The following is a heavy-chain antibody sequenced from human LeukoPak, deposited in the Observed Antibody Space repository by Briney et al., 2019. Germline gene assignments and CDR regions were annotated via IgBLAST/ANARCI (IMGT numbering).Heavy chain of an antibody. CDR3: ARSRGYSYGRYYFDY. CDR1: GVSISSSNW. V-gene: IGHV4-4*02. CDR2: MYHSGST. J-gene: IGHJ4*02. D-gene: IGHD5-18*01. Sequence: SGTLSLTCAVSGVSISSSNWWSWVRQPPGKGLEWIGEMYHSGSTNYNPSLKSRVTISVDKSKNQFSLKLSSVTAADTAVYYCARSRGYSYGRYYFDYWGQGTLVTVSS.